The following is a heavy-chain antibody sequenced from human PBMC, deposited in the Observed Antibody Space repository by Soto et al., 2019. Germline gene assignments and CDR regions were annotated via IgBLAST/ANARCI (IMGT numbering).Heavy chain of an antibody. CDR3: ARDRAKWNDYYYYVMDV. CDR2: IYYSGST. D-gene: IGHD1-20*01. V-gene: IGHV4-30-4*01. J-gene: IGHJ6*02. CDR1: GGSISSGDDF. Sequence: SETLSLTCTVSGGSISSGDDFWTWVRQPPGKGLEWIGYIYYSGSTYYNPSLKSRLTMSVDTSKNQFSLKLSSVTAADTAVYYCARDRAKWNDYYYYVMDVWAQRTTVTVSS.